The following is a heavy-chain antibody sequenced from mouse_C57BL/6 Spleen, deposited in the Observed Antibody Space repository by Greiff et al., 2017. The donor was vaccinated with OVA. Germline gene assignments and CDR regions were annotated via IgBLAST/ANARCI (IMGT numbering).Heavy chain of an antibody. V-gene: IGHV1-61*01. D-gene: IGHD2-2*01. CDR2: IYPSDSET. J-gene: IGHJ3*01. CDR3: AKGSGYEGFSY. CDR1: GYTFTSYW. Sequence: QVQLQQPGAELVRPGSSVKLSCKASGYTFTSYWMDWVKQRPGQGLEWIGNIYPSDSETHYNQKFKDKATLTVDKSSSTAYMQLSSLTSEESAVYDCAKGSGYEGFSYWGAGTLVSVSA.